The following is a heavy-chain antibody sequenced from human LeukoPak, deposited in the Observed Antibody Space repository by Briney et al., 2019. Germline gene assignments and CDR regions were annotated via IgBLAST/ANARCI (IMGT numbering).Heavy chain of an antibody. J-gene: IGHJ6*02. CDR3: ARLPRSYYYYGMDV. CDR1: GFTFSSNY. V-gene: IGHV3-53*04. CDR2: IYSGGST. Sequence: GGSLRLSCAASGFTFSSNYMSWVRQAPGKGLEWVSVIYSGGSTYYADSVKGRFTISRHNSKNTLYLQMNSLRAEDTAVYYCARLPRSYYYYGMDVWGQGTTVTVSS.